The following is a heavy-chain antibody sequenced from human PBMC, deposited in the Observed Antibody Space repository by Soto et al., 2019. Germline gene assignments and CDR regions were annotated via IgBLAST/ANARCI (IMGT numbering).Heavy chain of an antibody. J-gene: IGHJ3*02. CDR1: GYTFTGYY. Sequence: ASVKVSCKASGYTFTGYYIHWVRQAPGQGLEWMGWINPNSGGTNYAQKFQGRVTMTRDTSISTAYMELGRRRSDDTAVYYCPRETGNYYAGSGTLNSDIWGQRTMVTVS. CDR2: INPNSGGT. D-gene: IGHD3-22*01. V-gene: IGHV1-2*02. CDR3: PRETGNYYAGSGTLNSDI.